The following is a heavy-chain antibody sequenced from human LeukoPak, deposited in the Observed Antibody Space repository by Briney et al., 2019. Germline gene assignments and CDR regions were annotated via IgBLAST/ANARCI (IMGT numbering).Heavy chain of an antibody. V-gene: IGHV1-2*02. Sequence: ASVKVSCKASGYTFTGYYMHWVRQAPGHGLEWMGWINPNSGGTNYAQKFQGRVTMTRDTSISTAYMELSRLRSDDTAGYYCAREMTADRHYYYMDGWGKGTTVTVSS. CDR2: INPNSGGT. D-gene: IGHD5-18*01. J-gene: IGHJ6*03. CDR1: GYTFTGYY. CDR3: AREMTADRHYYYMDG.